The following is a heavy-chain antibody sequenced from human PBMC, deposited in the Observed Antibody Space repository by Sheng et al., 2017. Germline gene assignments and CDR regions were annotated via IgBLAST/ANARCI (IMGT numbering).Heavy chain of an antibody. Sequence: QVQLVQSGAEVKKPGSSVKVSCKASGGTSTSYTISWVRQAPGQGLEWMGGIIPIIGVTNYAQKFQGRVTISADKSTSTAYMDLNSLSSEDTAIYYCARRRDSSSWFNYLDVWGQGTMVTVSS. D-gene: IGHD6-13*01. CDR3: ARRRDSSSWFNYLDV. CDR2: IIPIIGVT. J-gene: IGHJ3*01. V-gene: IGHV1-69*10. CDR1: GGTSTSYT.